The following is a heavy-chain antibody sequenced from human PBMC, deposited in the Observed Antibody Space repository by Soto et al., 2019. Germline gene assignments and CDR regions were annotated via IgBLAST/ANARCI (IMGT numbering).Heavy chain of an antibody. CDR1: GFTFSNMW. Sequence: GGSLRLSCTASGFTFSNMWMSWVRQAPGKGLEWVGRIKDKTDGGTTDYAAPVKGRFAISRDDSKSKLYLKMNSLKTDDTAVYYGTTGHYWGQGTLVTVSS. V-gene: IGHV3-15*01. CDR2: IKDKTDGGTT. J-gene: IGHJ4*02. CDR3: TTGHY.